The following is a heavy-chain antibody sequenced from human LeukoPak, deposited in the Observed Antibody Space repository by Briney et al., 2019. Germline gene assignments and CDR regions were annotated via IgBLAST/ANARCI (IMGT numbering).Heavy chain of an antibody. Sequence: SQTLSLTCTVSGGSISSSSYYWGWIRQLPGKGLEWIGSIYYSGSTYYNPSLKSRVTISVDTSKNQFSLKLSSVTAADTAVYYCARRRAARPKGDAFDIWGQGTMVTVSS. CDR3: ARRRAARPKGDAFDI. J-gene: IGHJ3*02. CDR1: GGSISSSSYY. CDR2: IYYSGST. D-gene: IGHD6-6*01. V-gene: IGHV4-39*01.